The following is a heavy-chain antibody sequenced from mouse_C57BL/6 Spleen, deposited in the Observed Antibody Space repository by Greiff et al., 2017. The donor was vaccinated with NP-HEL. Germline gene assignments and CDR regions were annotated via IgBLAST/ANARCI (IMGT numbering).Heavy chain of an antibody. CDR1: GYTFTSYW. D-gene: IGHD4-1*01. J-gene: IGHJ4*01. Sequence: QVQLQQPGAELVKPGASVKLSCKASGYTFTSYWMHWVKQRPGQGLEWIGMIHPNSGSTNYNEKFKSKATLTVDKSSSTAYMQLSSLTSEDSAVYYCARGSLTGTLGGYAMDYWGQGTSVTVSS. CDR3: ARGSLTGTLGGYAMDY. V-gene: IGHV1-64*01. CDR2: IHPNSGST.